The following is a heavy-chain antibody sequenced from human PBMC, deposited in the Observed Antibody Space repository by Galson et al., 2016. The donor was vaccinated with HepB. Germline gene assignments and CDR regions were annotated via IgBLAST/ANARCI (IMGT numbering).Heavy chain of an antibody. V-gene: IGHV1-46*01. J-gene: IGHJ6*02. CDR3: ARVGRQTGQVPDFNPLYGMDV. Sequence: SVKVSCKASGYTFTNYYIHWVRQAPGQGLEWMGIVNPRGGSTTYNQKLRGRVTLTRDTSTSTVYMEMSSLRSEDTAVYYCARVGRQTGQVPDFNPLYGMDVWGQGTTIIVSS. CDR2: VNPRGGST. D-gene: IGHD1-26*01. CDR1: GYTFTNYY.